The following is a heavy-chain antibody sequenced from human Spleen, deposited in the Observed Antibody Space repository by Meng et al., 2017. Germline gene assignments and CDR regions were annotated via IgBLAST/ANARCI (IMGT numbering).Heavy chain of an antibody. CDR2: IYHSGST. J-gene: IGHJ4*02. D-gene: IGHD2-21*02. CDR1: GGSISSSNW. V-gene: IGHV4-4*03. CDR3: ARMGNCGGDCYSRHFDY. Sequence: QVQLQEWGRVLVKPPGLWSLTCAVSGGSISSSNWWSGVRQPPGKGLEWIGEIYHSGSTNYNPSLKSRVTISVDKSKNQFSLKLSSVTAADTAVYYCARMGNCGGDCYSRHFDYWGQGTLVTVSS.